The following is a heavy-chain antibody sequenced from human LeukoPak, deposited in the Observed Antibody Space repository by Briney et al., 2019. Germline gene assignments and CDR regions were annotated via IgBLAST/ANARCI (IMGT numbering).Heavy chain of an antibody. CDR1: GGSIRSYY. V-gene: IGHV4-59*01. Sequence: TSETLSLTCTVSGGSIRSYYWSGVRQPPGKGLEWIGYISYSGDTKYNPSLKSRLSMSVDTSKNQCSLMLISVTAADTAVYYCARGSGWYPHWGQGTLVTVSS. CDR2: ISYSGDT. D-gene: IGHD6-19*01. CDR3: ARGSGWYPH. J-gene: IGHJ1*01.